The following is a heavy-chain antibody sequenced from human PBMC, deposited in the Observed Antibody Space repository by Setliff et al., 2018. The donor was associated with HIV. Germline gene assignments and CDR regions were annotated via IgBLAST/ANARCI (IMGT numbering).Heavy chain of an antibody. Sequence: PSETLSLTCTVSGGSISSSSYYWGWIRQPPGKGLEWIGTIYYSGNTYYNPSLKSRVTISVDTSKNQTSLKLSSVTAADTAVYYCASHLPPYSGNFDYWGHGTRVTVSS. D-gene: IGHD1-26*01. CDR2: IYYSGNT. V-gene: IGHV4-39*01. CDR3: ASHLPPYSGNFDY. J-gene: IGHJ4*01. CDR1: GGSISSSSYY.